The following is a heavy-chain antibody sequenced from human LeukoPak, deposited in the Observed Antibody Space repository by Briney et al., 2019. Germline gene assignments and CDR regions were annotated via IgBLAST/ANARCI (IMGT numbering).Heavy chain of an antibody. CDR1: GLTFSRYW. CDR2: IRQDGSEK. V-gene: IGHV3-7*01. J-gene: IGHJ4*02. CDR3: ARDVYGSFDY. D-gene: IGHD2/OR15-2a*01. Sequence: GGSLTLLCAASGLTFSRYWMSGDPRAPGKGLEWVANIRQDGSEKYYVDSVKGRFTISRDNAKNSLYLQTNSLRAEDTAVYYCARDVYGSFDYWGQGTLVTVSS.